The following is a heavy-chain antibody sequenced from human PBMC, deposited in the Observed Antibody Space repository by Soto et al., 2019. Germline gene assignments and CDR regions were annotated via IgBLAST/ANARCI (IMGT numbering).Heavy chain of an antibody. CDR2: ISGSGHAT. CDR3: ARGRYFDASGGCANY. Sequence: EMRLLESGGGSVSPGASARLSCLTSGFMFGNYAMSWVRQSPARGLEWVAAISGSGHATYYTQSVRGRFTISRDKSKKAVFLQMNNLRTEDTAIYYCARGRYFDASGGCANYWGLGTLVTVSP. J-gene: IGHJ4*02. CDR1: GFMFGNYA. V-gene: IGHV3-23*01. D-gene: IGHD5-12*01.